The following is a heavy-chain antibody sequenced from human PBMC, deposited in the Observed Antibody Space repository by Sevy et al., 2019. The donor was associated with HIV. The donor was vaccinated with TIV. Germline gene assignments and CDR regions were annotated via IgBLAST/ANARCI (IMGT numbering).Heavy chain of an antibody. V-gene: IGHV4-59*08. CDR3: AGENAWGRGYS. Sequence: SETLSLTCTVSGGSITSLYWNWIRQPPGKGLEWIANINYNGHINYNPSFKSRITLSLDTSKNQFSLRLSSVTAADTAMYYCAGENAWGRGYSWGQGTLVTVSS. CDR1: GGSITSLY. D-gene: IGHD1-26*01. J-gene: IGHJ4*02. CDR2: INYNGHI.